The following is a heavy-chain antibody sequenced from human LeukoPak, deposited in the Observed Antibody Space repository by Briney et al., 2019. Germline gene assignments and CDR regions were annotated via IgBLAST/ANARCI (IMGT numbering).Heavy chain of an antibody. Sequence: SETLSLTCTVSGGSINSYYWSWLRQPAGKGLEWIGRIYTSGSTNYNPSLKSRVTISVDTSKKQFSLKLSSVTAADTAVYYCARESATDFDYWGQGTLVTVSS. V-gene: IGHV4-4*07. J-gene: IGHJ4*02. D-gene: IGHD1-26*01. CDR3: ARESATDFDY. CDR1: GGSINSYY. CDR2: IYTSGST.